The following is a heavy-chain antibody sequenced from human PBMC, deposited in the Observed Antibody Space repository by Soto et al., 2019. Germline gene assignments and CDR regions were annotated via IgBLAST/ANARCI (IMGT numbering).Heavy chain of an antibody. V-gene: IGHV3-23*01. CDR3: AKVRELLREGSFDY. J-gene: IGHJ4*02. D-gene: IGHD1-26*01. CDR1: GFTFSSYA. CDR2: ISGSGGST. Sequence: GGSLRLSCAASGFTFSSYAMSWVRQAPGKGLEWVSAISGSGGSTYYADSVKGRFIISRDNSKNTLYLQMNSLRAEDTAVYYCAKVRELLREGSFDYWGQGTLVTVSS.